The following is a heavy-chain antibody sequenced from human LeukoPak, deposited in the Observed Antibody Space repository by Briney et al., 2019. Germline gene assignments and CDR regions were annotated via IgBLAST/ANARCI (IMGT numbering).Heavy chain of an antibody. D-gene: IGHD1-26*01. CDR2: ISAYNGNT. CDR1: GYTFTSYG. CDR3: ARDHTIGSYYYYYMDV. V-gene: IGHV1-18*01. Sequence: ASVKVSCKASGYTFTSYGISWVRQAPGQGLEWMGWISAYNGNTNYAQKLQGRVTMTTDTSTSTAYMELRSLRSDDTAVYYCARDHTIGSYYYYYMDVWGKGTTVTISS. J-gene: IGHJ6*03.